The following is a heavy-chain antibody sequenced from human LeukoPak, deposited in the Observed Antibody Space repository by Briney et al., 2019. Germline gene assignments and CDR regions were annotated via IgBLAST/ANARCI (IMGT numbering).Heavy chain of an antibody. J-gene: IGHJ4*02. CDR2: IRGSGGTT. D-gene: IGHD5-12*01. CDR3: AKDRADGYDALDY. V-gene: IGHV3-23*01. CDR1: VFSFSDYS. Sequence: GGSLRLSCAASVFSFSDYSMSWVRQAPGKGLEWISTIRGSGGTTYYANSVKGRFTISRDNSKITLSLQMNSLRAEDTAIYYCAKDRADGYDALDYWGQGTLVTVSS.